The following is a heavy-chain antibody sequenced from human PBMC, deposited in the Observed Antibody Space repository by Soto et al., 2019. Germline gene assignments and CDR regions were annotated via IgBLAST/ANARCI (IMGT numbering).Heavy chain of an antibody. CDR3: GRTLPPIDY. CDR1: GYTFTSYG. Sequence: APVKVSCKASGYTFTSYGIIWVRQAPGQGLEWMGWISDYNGNTKYAQKLQGRVTMTTDTSTSTAYMELRSLRSDDTAVYDCGRTLPPIDYWGQGTLVTVSS. V-gene: IGHV1-18*01. D-gene: IGHD1-26*01. CDR2: ISDYNGNT. J-gene: IGHJ4*02.